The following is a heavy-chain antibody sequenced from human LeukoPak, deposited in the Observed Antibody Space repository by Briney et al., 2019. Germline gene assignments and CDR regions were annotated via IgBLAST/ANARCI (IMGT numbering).Heavy chain of an antibody. D-gene: IGHD4-17*01. Sequence: ASVKVSCKASGYTFTGYYMHWVRQALGQGLEWMGRINPNSGGTNYAQKFQGRVTMTRDTSISTAYMELSRLRSDDTAVYYCARRALTTVTTNPFDYWGQGTLVTVSS. J-gene: IGHJ4*02. CDR3: ARRALTTVTTNPFDY. CDR1: GYTFTGYY. V-gene: IGHV1-2*06. CDR2: INPNSGGT.